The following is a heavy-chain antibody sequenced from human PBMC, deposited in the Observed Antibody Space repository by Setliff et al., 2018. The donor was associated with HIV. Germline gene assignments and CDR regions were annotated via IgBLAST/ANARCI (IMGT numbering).Heavy chain of an antibody. Sequence: ASVKVSCKASGYTFSSYGITWVRQAPGQGLEWMGWISGYSGNTDYAQKVQVRVTMTTDTSTSTAYMELRSLRLDDTAVYYCARNKLSDAFDIWGQGTMVTVSS. V-gene: IGHV1-18*01. CDR2: ISGYSGNT. D-gene: IGHD1-1*01. J-gene: IGHJ3*02. CDR1: GYTFSSYG. CDR3: ARNKLSDAFDI.